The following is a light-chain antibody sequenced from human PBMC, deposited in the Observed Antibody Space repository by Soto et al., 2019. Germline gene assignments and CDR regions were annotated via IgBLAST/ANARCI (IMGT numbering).Light chain of an antibody. V-gene: IGKV3-11*01. CDR2: DAS. Sequence: EIVLTQSPATLSLSPGERATLSCRASQSVSSYLAWYQQKPGQAPRLLIYDASNRATGIPGRFSGSGSGTDFALTISSLEPEDFAVYNCQQRSNWPLFTFGPGTKVDIK. CDR1: QSVSSY. CDR3: QQRSNWPLFT. J-gene: IGKJ3*01.